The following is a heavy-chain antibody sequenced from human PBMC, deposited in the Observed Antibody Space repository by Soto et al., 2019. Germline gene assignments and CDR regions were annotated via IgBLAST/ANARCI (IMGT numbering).Heavy chain of an antibody. CDR1: GFTFINAW. V-gene: IGHV3-15*01. Sequence: VQLVESGGGFVKPGGSLRLSCEGSGFTFINAWMSWVRQAPGKGLEWVGRIKSRTDGGAADYAAPVRGRFSISRDDSKNTLYLQMNSLKIEESALYYCTTDPGDYEDFWGQGTLVTVSS. J-gene: IGHJ4*02. CDR3: TTDPGDYEDF. CDR2: IKSRTDGGAA. D-gene: IGHD4-17*01.